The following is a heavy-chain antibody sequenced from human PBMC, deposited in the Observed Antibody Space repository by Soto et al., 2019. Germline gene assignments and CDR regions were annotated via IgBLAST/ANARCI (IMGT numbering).Heavy chain of an antibody. D-gene: IGHD2-15*01. V-gene: IGHV3-23*01. CDR3: AKVGYCSGGSCYHAEYFQH. CDR1: GFTFSSYA. Sequence: EVQLLESGGGLVQPGGSLRLSCAASGFTFSSYAMSWVRQAPGKGLEWVSAISGSGGSTYYADSVKGRFTISRDSSKNTLYLQMNSLRAEDTAVYYCAKVGYCSGGSCYHAEYFQHWGQGTLVTVSS. J-gene: IGHJ1*01. CDR2: ISGSGGST.